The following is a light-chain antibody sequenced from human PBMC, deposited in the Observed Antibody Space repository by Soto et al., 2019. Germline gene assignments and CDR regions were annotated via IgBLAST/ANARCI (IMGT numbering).Light chain of an antibody. CDR1: QDISNY. Sequence: DIQMTQSPSSLSASVGDRVTITCQASQDISNYLNWYQQKPGKAPKLLIYDASNLETGVPSRFSGSGSGTDFTFTISSLQPEDIATYYCQKYSSVPVFGPGTKVEIK. CDR3: QKYSSVPV. J-gene: IGKJ3*01. V-gene: IGKV1-33*01. CDR2: DAS.